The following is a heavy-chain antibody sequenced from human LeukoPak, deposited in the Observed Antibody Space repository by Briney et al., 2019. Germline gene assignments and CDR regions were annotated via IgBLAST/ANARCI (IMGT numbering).Heavy chain of an antibody. CDR3: ARDCSGGSCYCF. D-gene: IGHD2-15*01. J-gene: IGHJ4*02. V-gene: IGHV1-69*13. CDR2: IIPIFGTA. Sequence: SVKVSCKASGGTFGSYAISWVRQAPGQGLEWMGGIIPIFGTANYAQKFQGRVTITADESTSTAYMELSSLRSEDTAVYYCARDCSGGSCYCFWGQGTLVTVSS. CDR1: GGTFGSYA.